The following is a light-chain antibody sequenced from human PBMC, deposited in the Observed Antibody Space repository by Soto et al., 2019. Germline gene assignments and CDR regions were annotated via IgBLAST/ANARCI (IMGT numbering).Light chain of an antibody. V-gene: IGLV2-23*01. CDR2: EGS. CDR3: FSSASKV. CDR1: SSDVGSYSL. J-gene: IGLJ3*02. Sequence: QPVLTQPASVSGSPGQSITISCTATSSDVGSYSLVSWYQQCPGKAPKLMIYEGSERPSGVSNRFSGSKSGNTASLTISGLQAEDEADYYCFSSASKVFGGGTKLTVL.